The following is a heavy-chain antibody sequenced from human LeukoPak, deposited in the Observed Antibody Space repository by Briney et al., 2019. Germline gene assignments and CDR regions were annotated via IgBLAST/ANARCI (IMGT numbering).Heavy chain of an antibody. CDR1: GFTFSNYW. J-gene: IGHJ4*02. D-gene: IGHD1-14*01. CDR3: ARVYGSLDY. Sequence: GGSLRLSCAASGFTFSNYWMHWVRQAPGEGLVWVSRINSDGSSTNYADSVKGRFTISRDNAKNTLYLQMNSLRAEDTAVYYCARVYGSLDYWGQGTLVTVSS. V-gene: IGHV3-74*01. CDR2: INSDGSST.